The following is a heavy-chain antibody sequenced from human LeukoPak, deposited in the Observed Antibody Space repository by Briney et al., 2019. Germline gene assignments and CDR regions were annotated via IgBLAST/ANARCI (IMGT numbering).Heavy chain of an antibody. J-gene: IGHJ4*02. Sequence: PGGSLRLPCAASGFTFSSYGMHWVRQAPGKGLEWVAFIRYDGSNKYYADSVKGRFTISRDNSKNTLYLQMNSLRAEDTAVYYCAKRPYGSYEGIDYWGQGTLVTVSS. CDR1: GFTFSSYG. CDR2: IRYDGSNK. D-gene: IGHD1-26*01. CDR3: AKRPYGSYEGIDY. V-gene: IGHV3-30*02.